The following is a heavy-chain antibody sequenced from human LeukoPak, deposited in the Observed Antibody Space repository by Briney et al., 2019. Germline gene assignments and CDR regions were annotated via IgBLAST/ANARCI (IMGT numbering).Heavy chain of an antibody. V-gene: IGHV4-59*01. Sequence: SETLSLTCAVSGGSISSYYWSWIRQPPGKGLEWIGYIYYSGSTNYNPSLKSRVTISVDTSKNQFSLKLSSVTAADTAVYYCARDPYYYDSSGYVGAFDIWGQGTMVTVSS. CDR3: ARDPYYYDSSGYVGAFDI. CDR1: GGSISSYY. CDR2: IYYSGST. D-gene: IGHD3-22*01. J-gene: IGHJ3*02.